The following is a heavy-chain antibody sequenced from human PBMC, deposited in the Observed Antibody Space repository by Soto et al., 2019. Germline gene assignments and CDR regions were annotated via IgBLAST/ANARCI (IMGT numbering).Heavy chain of an antibody. CDR3: ARGTVYYCPNDKCGFFFDH. D-gene: IGHD2-8*01. CDR1: GDSLRRGFHH. Sequence: QVQLQESGSGLLKPSQTLSLDCSVSGDSLRRGFHHWSWIRQTPGKGLQLIGYIDTNGDTHYDPSLRNRLNMSILTTESRFSLKVTSVTAADTAVYYCARGTVYYCPNDKCGFFFDHWGQGALVTVTS. V-gene: IGHV4-31*03. CDR2: IDTNGDT. J-gene: IGHJ4*02.